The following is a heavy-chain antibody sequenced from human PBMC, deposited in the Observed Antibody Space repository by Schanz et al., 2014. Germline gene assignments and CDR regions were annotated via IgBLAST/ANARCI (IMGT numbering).Heavy chain of an antibody. CDR2: IRDNGSVK. CDR1: KFTFSGYG. D-gene: IGHD2-15*01. V-gene: IGHV3-30*02. CDR3: ARDKGGLIPFDY. J-gene: IGHJ4*02. Sequence: QVQLVESGGGVVQPGGSLTLSCAASKFTFSGYGMHWVRQAPGKGLDWVAFIRDNGSVKNYLDSVKGRFTISRDNSKNTLYLQMNSLGPEDTAVYYCARDKGGLIPFDYWGQGTLVTVSS.